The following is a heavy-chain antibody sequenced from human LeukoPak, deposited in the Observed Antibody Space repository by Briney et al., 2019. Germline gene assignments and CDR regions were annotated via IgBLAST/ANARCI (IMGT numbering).Heavy chain of an antibody. CDR1: GYTFTSYG. V-gene: IGHV1-18*01. D-gene: IGHD3-22*01. Sequence: ASVKVSCKASGYTFTSYGISWVRQAPGQGLEWMGWINTYNGNTNYAQKLQGRVTMTTDTSTSTADMELRSLRSDDTAVYYCARAHDSSGFQAYWGRGTLVTVSS. CDR2: INTYNGNT. J-gene: IGHJ4*01. CDR3: ARAHDSSGFQAY.